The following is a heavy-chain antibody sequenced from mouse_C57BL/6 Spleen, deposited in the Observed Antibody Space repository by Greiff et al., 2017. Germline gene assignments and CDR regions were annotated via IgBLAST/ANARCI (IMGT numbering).Heavy chain of an antibody. CDR1: GYTFTSYW. D-gene: IGHD1-1*01. CDR2: IDPSDSYT. J-gene: IGHJ2*01. Sequence: QVQLQQPGAELVKPGASVKLSCKASGYTFTSYWMQWVKQRPGQGLEWIGEIDPSDSYTNYNQKFKGKATLTVDTSSSTADMQLSSLTSEDSAVYYCARGVYGSVFDDWGQGTTLTVSS. CDR3: ARGVYGSVFDD. V-gene: IGHV1-50*01.